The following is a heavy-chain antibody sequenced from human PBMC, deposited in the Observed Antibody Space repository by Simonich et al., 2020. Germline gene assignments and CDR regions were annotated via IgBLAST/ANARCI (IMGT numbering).Heavy chain of an antibody. V-gene: IGHV3-7*01. CDR1: GFTFSSYW. Sequence: EVQLVESGGGLVQPGGSLRLSCAASGFTFSSYWVSWVRQAPGKGRVGVANIKQDGRGKYHVDSVKGRFTISRDNAKNSLYLKMNSLRAEDTAVYYCARDGLGTAYYYYMDVWGKGTTVTVSS. CDR3: ARDGLGTAYYYYMDV. J-gene: IGHJ6*03. CDR2: IKQDGRGK. D-gene: IGHD7-27*01.